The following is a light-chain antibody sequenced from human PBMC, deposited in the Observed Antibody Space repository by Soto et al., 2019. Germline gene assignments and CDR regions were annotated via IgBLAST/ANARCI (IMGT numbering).Light chain of an antibody. CDR1: SSDVGGYNY. V-gene: IGLV2-14*03. J-gene: IGLJ2*01. CDR2: EVS. CDR3: SSYTSSTTLV. Sequence: QSALTQPASVSGSPGQSITFSCTGTSSDVGGYNYVSWYQQHPGKAPKLIIYEVSNRPSGISNRFSGSKSGNTASLTISGIQAEDEADYYCSSYTSSTTLVFGGGTKLTVL.